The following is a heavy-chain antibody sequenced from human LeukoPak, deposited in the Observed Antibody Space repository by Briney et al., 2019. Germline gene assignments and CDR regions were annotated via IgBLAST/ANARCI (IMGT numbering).Heavy chain of an antibody. Sequence: SETLSLTCAVYGGSFSGYYWSWIRQPPGKGLEWIGEINHSGNTNYNPSLKSRVTISVDTSKNQFSLKLSSVTAADTAVYYCARGKGAFDIWGQGTMVTVSS. CDR2: INHSGNT. V-gene: IGHV4-34*01. J-gene: IGHJ3*02. CDR3: ARGKGAFDI. CDR1: GGSFSGYY.